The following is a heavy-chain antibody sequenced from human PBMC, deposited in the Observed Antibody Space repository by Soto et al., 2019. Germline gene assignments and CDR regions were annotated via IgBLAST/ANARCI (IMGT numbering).Heavy chain of an antibody. Sequence: SLRLSCASSEFTFADFPMHWVPQAPGKGLEWVSDISCNSGSIGYADSVKGRFTISRDNAKNSLYLQMNSLRVEDTALYYCAKQSSGWYFDYWGQGIPVTVSA. CDR1: EFTFADFP. J-gene: IGHJ4*02. V-gene: IGHV3-9*01. CDR2: ISCNSGSI. CDR3: AKQSSGWYFDY. D-gene: IGHD6-19*01.